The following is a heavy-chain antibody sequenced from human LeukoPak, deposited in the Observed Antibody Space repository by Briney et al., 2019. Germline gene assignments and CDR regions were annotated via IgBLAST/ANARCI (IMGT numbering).Heavy chain of an antibody. CDR1: AFTLNNFA. CDR2: ISGNSDNT. Sequence: HTARSLRPSCTASAFTLNNFAMSCVSHAAGKGMEWVSSISGNSDNTYYADSVKGKITIYRDNSKTTLYLEMSSLRAEDTAVFYCAKGWETSGYYNGFDCWGQGPLVSVFS. D-gene: IGHD3-3*01. V-gene: IGHV3-23*01. CDR3: AKGWETSGYYNGFDC. J-gene: IGHJ4*02.